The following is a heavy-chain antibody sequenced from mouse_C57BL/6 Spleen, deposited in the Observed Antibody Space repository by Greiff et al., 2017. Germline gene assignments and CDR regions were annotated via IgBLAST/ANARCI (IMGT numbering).Heavy chain of an antibody. CDR2: IYPGNSDT. J-gene: IGHJ4*01. D-gene: IGHD3-2*02. CDR3: TRGGAAQPYYAMDY. V-gene: IGHV1-5*01. CDR1: GYTFTSYW. Sequence: EVQGVESGTVLARPGASVKMSCKTSGYTFTSYWMHWVKQRPGQGLEWIGAIYPGNSDTSYNQKFKGKAKLTAVTSASTAYMELSSLTNEDSAVYYCTRGGAAQPYYAMDYWGQGTSVTVSS.